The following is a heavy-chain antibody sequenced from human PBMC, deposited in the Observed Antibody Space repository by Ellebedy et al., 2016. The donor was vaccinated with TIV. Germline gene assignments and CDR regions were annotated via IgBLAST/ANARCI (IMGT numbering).Heavy chain of an antibody. D-gene: IGHD3-10*01. CDR3: AREGSRGMDV. J-gene: IGHJ6*02. CDR2: IYYSGST. V-gene: IGHV4-4*08. Sequence: MPSETLSLTCTVSGGSISSYYWSWIRQPPGKGLEWIGYIYYSGSTNYNPSLKSLVTISVDTSKNQFSLKLSSVTAADTAVYYCAREGSRGMDVWGQGTTVTVSS. CDR1: GGSISSYY.